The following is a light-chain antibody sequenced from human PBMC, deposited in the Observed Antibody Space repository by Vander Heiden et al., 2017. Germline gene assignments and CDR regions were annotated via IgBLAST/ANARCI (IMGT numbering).Light chain of an antibody. J-gene: IGKJ4*01. CDR2: AAS. CDR3: QQCETTPPT. Sequence: DIQMTQSPSSLSASVGDRVTITCQASQDISSYLNWYQQKPGKAPKLLIYAASSLQSGVPSRFSGSGSGTDLTLTIISLHPEDIATYYCQQCETTPPTFGAGTKLEIK. V-gene: IGKV1-39*01. CDR1: QDISSY.